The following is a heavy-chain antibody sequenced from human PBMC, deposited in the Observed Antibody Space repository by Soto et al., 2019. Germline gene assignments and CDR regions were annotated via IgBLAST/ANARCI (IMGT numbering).Heavy chain of an antibody. V-gene: IGHV4-31*03. CDR1: GGSISSGGYY. CDR2: IYYSGST. CDR3: ERGRDYGDYVFGFAFDI. J-gene: IGHJ3*02. D-gene: IGHD4-17*01. Sequence: SETLSLTCTVSGGSISSGGYYWSWIRQHPGKGLEWIGYIYYSGSTYYNPSLKSRVTISVDTSKNQFSLKLSSVTAADTAVYYCERGRDYGDYVFGFAFDIWGQGTMVTVSS.